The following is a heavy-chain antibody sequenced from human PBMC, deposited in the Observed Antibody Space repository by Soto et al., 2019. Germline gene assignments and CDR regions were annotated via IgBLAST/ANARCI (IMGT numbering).Heavy chain of an antibody. Sequence: GASVKVSCKASGGTFSSYTISWVRQAPGQGLEWMGRIIPILGIANYAQKFQGRVTITADKSTSTAYMELSSLRSEDTAVYYCASVLLGYCSSTSCYESYYYYMDVWGKGTTVTVSS. CDR1: GGTFSSYT. CDR3: ASVLLGYCSSTSCYESYYYYMDV. CDR2: IIPILGIA. D-gene: IGHD2-2*01. V-gene: IGHV1-69*02. J-gene: IGHJ6*03.